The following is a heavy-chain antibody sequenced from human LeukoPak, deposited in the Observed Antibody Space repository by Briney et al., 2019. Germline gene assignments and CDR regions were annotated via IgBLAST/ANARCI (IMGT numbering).Heavy chain of an antibody. V-gene: IGHV3-23*01. D-gene: IGHD2-2*01. Sequence: GGSQRLSCAASGFTFSSYAMSWVRQAPGKGLEWVSAISGSGGSTYYADSVKGRFTISRDNSKNTLYLQMNSLRAEDTAVYYCAKAGTYCSSTSCYDYFDYWGQGTLVTVSS. J-gene: IGHJ4*02. CDR3: AKAGTYCSSTSCYDYFDY. CDR2: ISGSGGST. CDR1: GFTFSSYA.